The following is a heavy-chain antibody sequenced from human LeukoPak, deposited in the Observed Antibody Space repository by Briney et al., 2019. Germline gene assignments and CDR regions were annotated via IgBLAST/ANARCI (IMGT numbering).Heavy chain of an antibody. Sequence: SVKVSCKASGYIFTDYYMHWVRQAPGQGLEWMGWINPNSGGTNSAQKFQGRVTMTRDTSISTAYMELSRLRSDDTAVYYCASITMVRKGGYWGQGTLVTVSS. D-gene: IGHD3-10*01. CDR3: ASITMVRKGGY. V-gene: IGHV1-2*02. J-gene: IGHJ4*02. CDR1: GYIFTDYY. CDR2: INPNSGGT.